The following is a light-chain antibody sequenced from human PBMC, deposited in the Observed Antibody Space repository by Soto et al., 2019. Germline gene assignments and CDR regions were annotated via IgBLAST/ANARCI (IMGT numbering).Light chain of an antibody. CDR1: QSVLYSSINKNY. J-gene: IGKJ3*01. Sequence: DLVMTQSPDSLAVSLGERATINCKSSQSVLYSSINKNYLAWYQQKPGQPPRLLIYWASGRESGVRDRFSGSGSGTDFNLKSSSIHAEDVVFFYGHQYVSAPITFGHGTKGDN. CDR2: WAS. CDR3: HQYVSAPIT. V-gene: IGKV4-1*01.